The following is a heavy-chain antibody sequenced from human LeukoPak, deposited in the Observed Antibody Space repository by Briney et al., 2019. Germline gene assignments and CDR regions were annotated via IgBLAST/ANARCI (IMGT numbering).Heavy chain of an antibody. CDR3: ARWKTQPPGYIVLMVYDYYFDY. Sequence: GGSLRLSCAASGFTFSSYWMSWVRQAPGKGLEWVANIKQDGSEKYYMDSVKGRFTISRDNAKNSLYLQMNSLRAEDTAVYYCARWKTQPPGYIVLMVYDYYFDYWGQGTLVTVSS. J-gene: IGHJ4*02. D-gene: IGHD2-8*01. CDR1: GFTFSSYW. CDR2: IKQDGSEK. V-gene: IGHV3-7*01.